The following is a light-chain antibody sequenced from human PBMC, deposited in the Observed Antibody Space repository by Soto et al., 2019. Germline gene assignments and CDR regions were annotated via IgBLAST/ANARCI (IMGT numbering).Light chain of an antibody. J-gene: IGKJ2*01. CDR3: QQRSTWLYT. CDR2: GAS. CDR1: QSVANNY. V-gene: IGKV3D-20*02. Sequence: EIVLTQSPGSLSVSPGDRAALSCRASQSVANNYLAWYQQKPGQAPRVLIHGASYRATGIPDRFSGSGSGTDFTLTISRLEPEDSAVYYCQQRSTWLYTFGQGTKLEV.